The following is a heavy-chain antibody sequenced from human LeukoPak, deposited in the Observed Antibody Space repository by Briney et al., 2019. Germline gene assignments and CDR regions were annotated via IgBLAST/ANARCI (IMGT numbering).Heavy chain of an antibody. J-gene: IGHJ4*02. D-gene: IGHD3-22*01. V-gene: IGHV1-2*02. CDR2: INPNSGGT. CDR3: ARVSYDSSGYGPDY. CDR1: GYTFTGYY. Sequence: GASVKVSCKASGYTFTGYYMYWVRQAPGQGLEWMGWINPNSGGTNYAQKFQGRVTMTRDTSSSTAYMELSRLRSDDTAVYYCARVSYDSSGYGPDYWGQGTLVTVSS.